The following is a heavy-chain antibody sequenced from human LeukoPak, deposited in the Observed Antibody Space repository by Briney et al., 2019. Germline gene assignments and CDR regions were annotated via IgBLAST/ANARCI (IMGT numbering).Heavy chain of an antibody. CDR1: GFIVSSNY. J-gene: IGHJ5*02. CDR3: GGDTAMVT. CDR2: IYSGGST. D-gene: IGHD5-18*01. Sequence: GGSLSLSCAASGFIVSSNYMSWVRQAPGRGLEWVGVIYSGGSTYYADSVKGRFTISRDNSKNTLYLQMNRLRAEDTAVDYCGGDTAMVTWGQGTLVTVSS. V-gene: IGHV3-53*01.